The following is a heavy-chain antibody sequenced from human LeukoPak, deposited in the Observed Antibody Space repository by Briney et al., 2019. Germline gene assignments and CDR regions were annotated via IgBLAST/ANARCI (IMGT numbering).Heavy chain of an antibody. V-gene: IGHV1-2*02. CDR3: ARDEGYSYGYVSDY. Sequence: ASVKVSCKASGYTFTGYYMHWVRQAPGQGLEWMGWINPNSGGTNYAQKFQGRVTMTRDTSISTAYMELSSLRSEDTAVYYCARDEGYSYGYVSDYWGQGTLVTVSS. D-gene: IGHD5-18*01. CDR2: INPNSGGT. CDR1: GYTFTGYY. J-gene: IGHJ4*02.